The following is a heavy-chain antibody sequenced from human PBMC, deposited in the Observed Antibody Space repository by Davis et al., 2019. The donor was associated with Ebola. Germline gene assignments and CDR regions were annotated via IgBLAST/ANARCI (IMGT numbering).Heavy chain of an antibody. CDR1: GFTFSSYA. V-gene: IGHV3-64D*08. J-gene: IGHJ4*02. CDR3: VKARELLFDY. CDR2: ISSNGGST. D-gene: IGHD1-26*01. Sequence: GESLKISCSASGFTFSSYAMHWVRQAPGKGLEYVSAISSNGGSTYYADSVKGRFTISRDNSKNTLYLQMGSLRAEDTAVYYCVKARELLFDYWGQGTLVTVSS.